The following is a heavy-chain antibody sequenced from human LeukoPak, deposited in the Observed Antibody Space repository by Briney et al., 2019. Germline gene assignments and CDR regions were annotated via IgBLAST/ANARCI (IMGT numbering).Heavy chain of an antibody. Sequence: SETLSLTCTVSGYSISSGYYWGWIRQPPGKGLEWIGSIYHSGSTYYNPSLKSRVTISVDTSKNQFSLKLSSVTAADTAVYYCARAGVRGEPNWFDPWGQGTLVTVSS. J-gene: IGHJ5*02. CDR2: IYHSGST. CDR1: GYSISSGYY. CDR3: ARAGVRGEPNWFDP. D-gene: IGHD3-10*01. V-gene: IGHV4-38-2*02.